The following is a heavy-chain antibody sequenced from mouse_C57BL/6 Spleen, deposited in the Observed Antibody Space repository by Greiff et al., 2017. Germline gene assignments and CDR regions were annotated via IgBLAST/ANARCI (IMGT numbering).Heavy chain of an antibody. CDR3: ARERNLATRDAMDY. CDR1: GYAFSSSW. J-gene: IGHJ4*01. CDR2: IYPGDGDT. V-gene: IGHV1-82*01. Sequence: QVQLQQSGPELVKPGASVKISCKASGYAFSSSWMNWVKQRPGKGLEWIGRIYPGDGDTNYNGKFKGKATLTADKSSSTAYMQLSSLTSEDSAVYFCARERNLATRDAMDYWGQGTSVTVSS. D-gene: IGHD1-1*01.